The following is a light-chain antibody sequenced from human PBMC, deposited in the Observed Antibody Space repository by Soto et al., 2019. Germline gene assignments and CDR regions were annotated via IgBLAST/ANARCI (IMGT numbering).Light chain of an antibody. Sequence: EILLTQSPGTLSLSPGERATLSCRASQSVSSSFLAWYQQKPGQAPRLLIYGASSRATGIPDRFSGSGSGTDFTLTISRLEPEDFAVYYCQQYGSSPLFTFGPGTKVDIK. CDR2: GAS. CDR3: QQYGSSPLFT. V-gene: IGKV3-20*01. CDR1: QSVSSSF. J-gene: IGKJ3*01.